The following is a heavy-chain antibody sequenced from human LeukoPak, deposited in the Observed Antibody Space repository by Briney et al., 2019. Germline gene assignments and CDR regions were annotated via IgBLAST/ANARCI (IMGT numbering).Heavy chain of an antibody. V-gene: IGHV3-49*03. J-gene: IGHJ4*02. D-gene: IGHD6-6*01. CDR1: GFTFGDYA. Sequence: GGSLRLSCTGSGFTFGDYAISWFRQAPGKGLEWVSFVRSKIYAETTEYAASVKCRFTISRDDSKSIAYLQMNSPKTEDTAVYYCQKYSSSSFDFWGQGTLVTVSS. CDR3: QKYSSSSFDF. CDR2: VRSKIYAETT.